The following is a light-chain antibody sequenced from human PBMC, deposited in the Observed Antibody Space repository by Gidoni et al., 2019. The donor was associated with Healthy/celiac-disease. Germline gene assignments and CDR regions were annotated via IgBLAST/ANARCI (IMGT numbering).Light chain of an antibody. V-gene: IGKV1-5*03. J-gene: IGKJ2*01. CDR1: QSISSW. CDR2: KAS. Sequence: IQMTQPPSTLSASVGDRVTITCRASQSISSWLAWYQQKPGKAPKLLIYKASSLESGVPSRFSGSGSGTEFTLTISSLQPDDFATYYCQQYNSYPYTVXQGTKLEIK. CDR3: QQYNSYPYT.